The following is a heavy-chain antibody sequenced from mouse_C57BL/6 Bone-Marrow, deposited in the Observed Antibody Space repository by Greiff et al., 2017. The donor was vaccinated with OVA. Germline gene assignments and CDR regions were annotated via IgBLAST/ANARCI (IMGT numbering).Heavy chain of an antibody. CDR3: AYSTLFYYAMDY. V-gene: IGHV1-53*01. J-gene: IGHJ4*01. D-gene: IGHD2-5*01. CDR1: GYTFTSYW. Sequence: VQLQQPGTELVKLGASVKLSCKASGYTFTSYWMHWVKQRPGQGLEWIGNINPSNGGTNYNEKFKSKATLTVDKSSSTAYMQLSSLTSEDSAVYYCAYSTLFYYAMDYWGQGTSVTVSS. CDR2: INPSNGGT.